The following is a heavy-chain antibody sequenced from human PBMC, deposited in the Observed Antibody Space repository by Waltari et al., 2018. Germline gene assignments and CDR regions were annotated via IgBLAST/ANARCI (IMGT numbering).Heavy chain of an antibody. CDR3: AKDRGLLGIWYYFDY. V-gene: IGHV3-43*01. Sequence: EVQLVESGGVVVQPGGSLRLSCAGSGFTFDDYTLTWVRQPPGKGLEWVSIISCDGGSTYYADSVKGRFTISRDNSKNSLYLQMNSLRTEDTALYYCAKDRGLLGIWYYFDYWGQGTLVTVSS. J-gene: IGHJ4*02. CDR1: GFTFDDYT. CDR2: ISCDGGST. D-gene: IGHD7-27*01.